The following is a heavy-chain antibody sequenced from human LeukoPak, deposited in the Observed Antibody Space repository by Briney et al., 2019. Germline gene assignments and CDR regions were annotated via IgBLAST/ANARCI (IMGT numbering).Heavy chain of an antibody. CDR2: ISSSGSPI. Sequence: GGSLRLSCAASGFTFSTYEMNWLRQAPGKGLEWVSYISSSGSPIYYADSVKGRFTISRDNAKNSLSLQMNSLRAEDTAVYYCAREGYSSAWGFFDYWGQGILVTVSS. D-gene: IGHD6-25*01. CDR3: AREGYSSAWGFFDY. J-gene: IGHJ4*02. CDR1: GFTFSTYE. V-gene: IGHV3-48*03.